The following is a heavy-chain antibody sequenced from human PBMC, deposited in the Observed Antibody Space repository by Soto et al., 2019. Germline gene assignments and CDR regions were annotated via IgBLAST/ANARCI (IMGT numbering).Heavy chain of an antibody. J-gene: IGHJ4*02. CDR3: ARGPPNLFVILVVVPATEFHY. Sequence: PSETLSLTCTVSGGSVSSGSYYWSWIRQPPGKGLEWIGYIYYSGSTNYNPSLKSRVTISVDTSKNQFSLKLSSVTAADTAVYYCARGPPNLFVILVVVPATEFHYSGQ. D-gene: IGHD2-2*01. CDR2: IYYSGST. V-gene: IGHV4-61*01. CDR1: GGSVSSGSYY.